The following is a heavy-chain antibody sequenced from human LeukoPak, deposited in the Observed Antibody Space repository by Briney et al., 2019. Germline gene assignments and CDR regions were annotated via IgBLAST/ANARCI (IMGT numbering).Heavy chain of an antibody. CDR3: AREQFSHTSNYFDK. D-gene: IGHD5-24*01. CDR2: ISGDGAST. V-gene: IGHV3-43*02. J-gene: IGHJ4*02. Sequence: PGGSLRISCAASGFMFDDYAMHWVRQVPGKGLEWVSLISGDGASTFYADSVKGRFTISGHNNNHSLSLQMNSLTTEDTAFYYCAREQFSHTSNYFDKWGQGILVTVSS. CDR1: GFMFDDYA.